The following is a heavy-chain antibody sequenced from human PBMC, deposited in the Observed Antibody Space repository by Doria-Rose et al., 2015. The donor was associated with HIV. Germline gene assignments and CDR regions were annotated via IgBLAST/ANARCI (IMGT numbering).Heavy chain of an antibody. Sequence: QVTLKESGPVLVKPTETLTLTCTVSGVSLSSPGMGVSWIRQPPGKALEWLANIFSNDERSYKTSLTSRLTISRVTSKCQLVLTMTDMDPVDAATYYCARIKSSRWYHKYYFDFWGQGTLVIVSA. J-gene: IGHJ4*02. V-gene: IGHV2-26*01. CDR2: IFSNDER. CDR1: GVSLSSPGMG. D-gene: IGHD6-13*01. CDR3: ARIKSSRWYHKYYFDF.